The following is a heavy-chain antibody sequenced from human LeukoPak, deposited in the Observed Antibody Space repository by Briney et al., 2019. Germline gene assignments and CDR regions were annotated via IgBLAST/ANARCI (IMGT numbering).Heavy chain of an antibody. CDR2: ITSSSDTI. Sequence: PGGSLRLSCAASGFTFSSYAMSWVRQAPGKGLEWVSYITSSSDTIYYADSVKGRFTTSRDNARNSLYLQMNSLGDEDTAVYYCARDEGGYTLFWGQGTLVTVSS. V-gene: IGHV3-48*02. CDR1: GFTFSSYA. J-gene: IGHJ4*02. CDR3: ARDEGGYTLF. D-gene: IGHD5-18*01.